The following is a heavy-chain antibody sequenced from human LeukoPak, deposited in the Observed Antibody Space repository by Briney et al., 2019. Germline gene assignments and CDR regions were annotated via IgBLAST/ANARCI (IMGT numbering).Heavy chain of an antibody. Sequence: TGGSLRLSCAASGFTFSSYSMNWVRQAPGKGLEWVSSISSSSSYIYYADSVKGRFTISRDNAKNSLYLQMNSLRAEDTAVYYCARVRGVPDAFDIWGQGTMVTVSS. V-gene: IGHV3-21*01. J-gene: IGHJ3*02. CDR3: ARVRGVPDAFDI. CDR1: GFTFSSYS. D-gene: IGHD1-1*01. CDR2: ISSSSSYI.